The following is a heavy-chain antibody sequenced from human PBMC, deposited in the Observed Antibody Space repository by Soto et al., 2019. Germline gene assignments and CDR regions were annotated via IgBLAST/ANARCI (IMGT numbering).Heavy chain of an antibody. CDR3: ARHTTPSPFDY. J-gene: IGHJ4*02. CDR2: IYYSGST. D-gene: IGHD1-26*01. CDR1: GGSISSSSYY. V-gene: IGHV4-39*01. Sequence: QLQLQESGPGLVKPSETLSVTCTVSGGSISSSSYYWGWIRQPPGKGLEWIGSIYYSGSTYYNPSLKSRVTISVDTSKNQFSLKLSSVTAADTAVYYCARHTTPSPFDYWGQGTLVTVSS.